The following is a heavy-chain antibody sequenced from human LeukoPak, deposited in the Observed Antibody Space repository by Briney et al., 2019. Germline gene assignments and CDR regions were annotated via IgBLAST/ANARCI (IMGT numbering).Heavy chain of an antibody. J-gene: IGHJ4*02. CDR3: AKGDRSGSYSYFDY. D-gene: IGHD3-10*01. CDR1: GFTFSSYA. CDR2: ISASGGNT. Sequence: GGSLRLSCVASGFTFSSYAMSWVRQAPGKGMEWVSSISASGGNTYYADSVEGRFTISRDNSKNTLYLQMNSLRAEDTVVFYCAKGDRSGSYSYFDYWGQGTLVTVSS. V-gene: IGHV3-23*01.